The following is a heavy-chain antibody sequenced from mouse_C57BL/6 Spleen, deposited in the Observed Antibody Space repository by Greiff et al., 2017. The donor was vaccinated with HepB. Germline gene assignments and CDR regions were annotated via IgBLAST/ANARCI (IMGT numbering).Heavy chain of an antibody. CDR3: TRGIADYFDY. V-gene: IGHV1-15*01. D-gene: IGHD1-1*01. Sequence: VQLQQSGAELVRPGASVTLSCKASGYTFTDYEMHWVKQTPVHGLEWIGAIDPETGGTAYHQKFKGKAILTADKSSSTAYMELRSLTSEDSAVYYCTRGIADYFDYWGQGTTLTVSS. CDR1: GYTFTDYE. J-gene: IGHJ2*01. CDR2: IDPETGGT.